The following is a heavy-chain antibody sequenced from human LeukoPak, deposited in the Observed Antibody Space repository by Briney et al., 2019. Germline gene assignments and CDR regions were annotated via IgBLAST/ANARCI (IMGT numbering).Heavy chain of an antibody. D-gene: IGHD3-22*01. CDR1: GLTFNNYA. CDR2: ISWNSGSI. J-gene: IGHJ4*02. Sequence: PGGSLRLSCAVSGLTFNNYAMSWVRQAPGKGLEWVSGISWNSGSIGYADSVKGRFTISRDNAKNSLYLQMNSLRAEDTALYYCAKDMYYYDSSGLFDYWGQGTLVTVSS. V-gene: IGHV3-9*01. CDR3: AKDMYYYDSSGLFDY.